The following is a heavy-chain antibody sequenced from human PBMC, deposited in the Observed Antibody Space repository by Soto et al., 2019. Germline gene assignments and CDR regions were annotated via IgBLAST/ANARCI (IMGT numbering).Heavy chain of an antibody. V-gene: IGHV3-53*01. J-gene: IGHJ3*02. Sequence: GGSLRLSCAASGFTVSSNYMSWVRQAPGKGLEWVSVIYSGGSTYYADSVKGRFTISRDNSKNTLYLQMNSLSAEDTAVYYCASGTLSGYSSGWYSRAFDIWGQGTMVTVSS. CDR2: IYSGGST. D-gene: IGHD6-19*01. CDR3: ASGTLSGYSSGWYSRAFDI. CDR1: GFTVSSNY.